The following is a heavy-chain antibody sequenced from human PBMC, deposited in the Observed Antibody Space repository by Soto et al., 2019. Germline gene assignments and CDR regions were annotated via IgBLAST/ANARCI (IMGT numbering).Heavy chain of an antibody. V-gene: IGHV4-31*03. CDR3: AREYTYGSNFFDC. D-gene: IGHD5-18*01. J-gene: IGHJ4*02. CDR1: GGSSSSAAYY. CDR2: VSHSGST. Sequence: QVRLQESGPGLVKPSQTLSLTCTVSGGSSSSAAYYWSWIRQHPGKGLEWIGYVSHSGSTYYNPSLKSRVIISVDTSKNQFSLSLTSVTPADTAVYYCAREYTYGSNFFDCWGQGALVTVSS.